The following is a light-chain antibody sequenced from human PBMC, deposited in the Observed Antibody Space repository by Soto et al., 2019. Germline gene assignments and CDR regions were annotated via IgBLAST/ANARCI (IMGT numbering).Light chain of an antibody. Sequence: DIVMTQSPDSLAVSLGERATINCKSSQSVLYSSNNKNYLAWYQQKPRQPPKLLIYWASTRESGVPDRFSGSGSGTDFTLTISSLQAEDVAVYDCQQYYSTPYTFGQGTKLEIK. CDR1: QSVLYSSNNKNY. V-gene: IGKV4-1*01. CDR2: WAS. J-gene: IGKJ2*01. CDR3: QQYYSTPYT.